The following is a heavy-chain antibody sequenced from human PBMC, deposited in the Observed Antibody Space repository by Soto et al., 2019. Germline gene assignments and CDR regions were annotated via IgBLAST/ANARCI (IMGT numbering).Heavy chain of an antibody. CDR1: GGSISSGGYY. D-gene: IGHD5-18*01. V-gene: IGHV4-31*03. CDR3: ARASPPANTAMSSSHHFYGVDV. Sequence: SETLSLTCTVSGGSISSGGYYWSWIRQHPEKGLEWIGYIYYSGSTYYNPSLKSRVSISADTSKNQFSMKLSSVTAADTAVYYCARASPPANTAMSSSHHFYGVDVWGQGTTVTVSS. J-gene: IGHJ6*02. CDR2: IYYSGST.